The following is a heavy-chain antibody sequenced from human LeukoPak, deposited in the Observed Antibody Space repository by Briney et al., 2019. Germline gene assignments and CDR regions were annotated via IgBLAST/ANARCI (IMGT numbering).Heavy chain of an antibody. Sequence: LRLSCAASGFSVSTTYISWVRQTPEKGLQWVSVVYTGGGTDHADSVKGRFSISRDSSKNTVSLQMNNLRTEDTAIYYCTRSGYRHPYHFDSWGQGTLVIVSS. V-gene: IGHV3-53*01. CDR1: GFSVSTTY. D-gene: IGHD3-22*01. J-gene: IGHJ4*02. CDR2: VYTGGGT. CDR3: TRSGYRHPYHFDS.